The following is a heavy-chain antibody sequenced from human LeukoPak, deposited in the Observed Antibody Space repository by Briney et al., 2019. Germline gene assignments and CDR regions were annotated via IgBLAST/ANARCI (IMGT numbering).Heavy chain of an antibody. Sequence: SVKVSCKASEGTLSSYAISWVRQAPGQGLEWMGGIIPIFGTANYAQKFPGRVTITTDESTSKAYMERSSLRSEDTAVYYCASGYCSSTSCPHDYWGQGTLVTVSS. J-gene: IGHJ4*02. CDR2: IIPIFGTA. CDR3: ASGYCSSTSCPHDY. V-gene: IGHV1-69*05. D-gene: IGHD2-2*01. CDR1: EGTLSSYA.